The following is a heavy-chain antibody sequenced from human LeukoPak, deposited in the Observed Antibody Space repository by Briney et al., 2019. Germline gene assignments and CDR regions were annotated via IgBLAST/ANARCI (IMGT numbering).Heavy chain of an antibody. CDR2: ISGSGGST. D-gene: IGHD6-19*01. V-gene: IGHV3-23*01. CDR1: GFTFTTYA. Sequence: GGSLRLSCAASGFTFTTYAMNWVRQAPGKGLEWVSTISGSGGSTFYADSVKGRFTISRDNSKNTLYLQMNSLRAEDTAVYYCAKEVRLGSSGWPDAFDIWGQGTMVTVSS. CDR3: AKEVRLGSSGWPDAFDI. J-gene: IGHJ3*02.